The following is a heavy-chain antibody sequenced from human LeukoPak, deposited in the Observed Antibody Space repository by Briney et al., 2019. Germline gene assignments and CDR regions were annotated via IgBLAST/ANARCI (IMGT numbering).Heavy chain of an antibody. CDR2: IHYTGAT. CDR3: TRGNILTGYCFDF. J-gene: IGHJ4*02. Sequence: SETLSLTCAVYGGSITGYYWSWIRQTPGRGLEWVGEIHYTGATSYNPSLKSRATVSTDTSKNQFSLRLSSVTAADTAVYYCTRGNILTGYCFDFWGQGALVTVSS. CDR1: GGSITGYY. D-gene: IGHD3-9*01. V-gene: IGHV4-34*01.